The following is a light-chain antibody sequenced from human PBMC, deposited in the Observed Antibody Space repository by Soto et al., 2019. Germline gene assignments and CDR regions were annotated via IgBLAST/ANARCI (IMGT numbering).Light chain of an antibody. CDR2: DVS. CDR1: SSDSGGYKY. V-gene: IGLV2-14*01. CDR3: SSYTSSSTLRV. J-gene: IGLJ2*01. Sequence: QSVLTQPASVSGSPGQSITISCTGTSSDSGGYKYISWYQQQPGKAPKLLIYDVSYRPSGVPNRFSGSKSGNTASLTISGLQAEDEADYYCSSYTSSSTLRVFGGGTKLTVL.